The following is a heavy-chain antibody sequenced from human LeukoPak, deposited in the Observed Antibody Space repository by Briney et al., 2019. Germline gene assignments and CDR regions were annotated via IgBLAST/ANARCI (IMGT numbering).Heavy chain of an antibody. CDR3: ARATWGQYDFVY. V-gene: IGHV4-59*01. J-gene: IGHJ4*02. D-gene: IGHD3-16*01. CDR1: GGSISSYY. CDR2: IYYSGST. Sequence: SETLSLTCTVSGGSISSYYWSWIRQPPGKGLEWIGYIYYSGSTNYNPSLKSRVTISVDTSKNQFSLKLSSVTAAHTAVYYCARATWGQYDFVYWGQGTLVTVSS.